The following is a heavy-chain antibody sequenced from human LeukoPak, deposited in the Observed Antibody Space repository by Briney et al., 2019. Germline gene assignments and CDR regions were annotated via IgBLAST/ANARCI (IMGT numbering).Heavy chain of an antibody. CDR2: IDTYSGKT. J-gene: IGHJ5*02. CDR3: AKDRGIAEAGPFRP. V-gene: IGHV1-18*01. Sequence: ASVKVSCKASGYTYTTDGISWVRQAPGKGLEWMGWIDTYSGKTNYAQKFQGRVTMTSDTSTSTAYMELRSLRSDDTAVYYCAKDRGIAEAGPFRPWGQGTLVTVSS. CDR1: GYTYTTDG. D-gene: IGHD6-13*01.